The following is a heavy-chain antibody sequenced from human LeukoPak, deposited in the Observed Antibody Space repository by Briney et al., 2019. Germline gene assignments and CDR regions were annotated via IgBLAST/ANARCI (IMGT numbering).Heavy chain of an antibody. CDR1: GGTFSSYA. CDR2: IIPIFGTA. D-gene: IGHD1-14*01. CDR3: ARSQGGTEGENDAFDI. Sequence: SVKVSCKASGGTFSSYAISWVRQAPGQGLEWMGGIIPIFGTANYAQKFQARVTITADESTSTAYMELSSLRSEDTAVYYCARSQGGTEGENDAFDIWGQGTMVTVSS. J-gene: IGHJ3*02. V-gene: IGHV1-69*13.